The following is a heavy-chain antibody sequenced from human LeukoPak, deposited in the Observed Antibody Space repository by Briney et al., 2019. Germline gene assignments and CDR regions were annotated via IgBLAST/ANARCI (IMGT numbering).Heavy chain of an antibody. D-gene: IGHD3-10*01. CDR2: ISGSGGST. CDR3: AKTRCGELFRRIPDDAFDI. CDR1: GFTFSTYS. Sequence: GGSLRLSCAASGFTFSTYSMNWVRQAPGKGLEWVAAISGSGGSTYYADSAKGRLTISRDNSKNTLYLQMNSLRAEDTAEYYCAKTRCGELFRRIPDDAFDIWGQGTMVTVSS. V-gene: IGHV3-23*01. J-gene: IGHJ3*02.